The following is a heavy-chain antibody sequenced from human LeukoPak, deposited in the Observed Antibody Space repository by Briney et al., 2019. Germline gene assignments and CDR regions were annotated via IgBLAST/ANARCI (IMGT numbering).Heavy chain of an antibody. D-gene: IGHD3-22*01. V-gene: IGHV1-69*01. CDR2: IIPIFGTA. CDR1: GGTFSSYA. J-gene: IGHJ6*03. Sequence: ASVKVSCKASGGTFSSYAISWVRQAPGQGLEWMGGIIPIFGTANYAQKFQGRVTFTADESTSTAYMELSSLRSEDTAVYYCARGRYYYDSSGYYTYYYYYMDVWGKGTTVTISS. CDR3: ARGRYYYDSSGYYTYYYYYMDV.